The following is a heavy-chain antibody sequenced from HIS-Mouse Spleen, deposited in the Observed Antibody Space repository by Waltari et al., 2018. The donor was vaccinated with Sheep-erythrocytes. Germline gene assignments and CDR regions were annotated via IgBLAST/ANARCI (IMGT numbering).Heavy chain of an antibody. J-gene: IGHJ3*02. D-gene: IGHD6-19*01. V-gene: IGHV4-34*01. CDR2: INHNGST. CDR3: ALSVDLAGAFDI. CDR1: GGSFSGYY. Sequence: QVQLQQWGAGLLKPSETLSLTCAVYGGSFSGYYWSWIRQPPGKGLEWIGEINHNGSTNYNPSLKSRVTISVDTSKNQFSLKLSSVTAADTAVYYCALSVDLAGAFDIWGQGTMVTVSS.